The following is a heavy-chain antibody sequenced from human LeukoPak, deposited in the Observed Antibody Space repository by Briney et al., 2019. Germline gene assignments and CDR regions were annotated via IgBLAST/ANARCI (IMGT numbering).Heavy chain of an antibody. V-gene: IGHV3-30-3*01. CDR1: GFTFSSYA. Sequence: PGRSLRLSCAASGFTFSSYAMHWVRQAPGKGLEWVAVISYDGSNKYYADSVKGRFTISRDNSKNTLYLQMNSLRAEDTAVYYCARVAGHDIRGLITYYFDDWGQGTLVTVSS. CDR3: ARVAGHDIRGLITYYFDD. J-gene: IGHJ4*02. D-gene: IGHD3-10*01. CDR2: ISYDGSNK.